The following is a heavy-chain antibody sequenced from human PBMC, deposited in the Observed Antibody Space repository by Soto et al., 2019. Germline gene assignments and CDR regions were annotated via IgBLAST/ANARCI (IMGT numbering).Heavy chain of an antibody. Sequence: QVQLVQSGAEVKKPGASVKVSCKASGYTFTNSGIIWGRQAPGQGLECMGWISAYNGNTNYAQQLQARDTMTTDTTSSTAYMELRIRISDDAAVYYCARDRGSYACDFGGQGTLFTFSS. J-gene: IGHJ4*02. D-gene: IGHD1-26*01. CDR2: ISAYNGNT. CDR3: ARDRGSYACDF. V-gene: IGHV1-18*01. CDR1: GYTFTNSG.